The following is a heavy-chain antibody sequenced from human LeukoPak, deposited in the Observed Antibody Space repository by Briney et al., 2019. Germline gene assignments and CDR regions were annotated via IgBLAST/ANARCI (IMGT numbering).Heavy chain of an antibody. D-gene: IGHD5-12*01. Sequence: ALVKVSCKASGYTFTGYYIHWVRQAPGQGLEWMGWINPNSGGANYAQNFQGRVTMTRDTSISTASMELSSLRSDDTAVYYCAKTRGYTGYDPPDYWGQGTLVTVSS. J-gene: IGHJ4*02. CDR2: INPNSGGA. V-gene: IGHV1-2*02. CDR3: AKTRGYTGYDPPDY. CDR1: GYTFTGYY.